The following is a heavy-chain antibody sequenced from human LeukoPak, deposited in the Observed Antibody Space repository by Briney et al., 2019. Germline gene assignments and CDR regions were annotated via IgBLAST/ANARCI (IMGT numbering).Heavy chain of an antibody. CDR3: ARRTPGQFIDY. CDR2: IYYSGST. D-gene: IGHD5-24*01. CDR1: GGSISSSSYY. V-gene: IGHV4-39*01. Sequence: SETLSLTCTVSGGSISSSSYYWGWIRQPPGKGLEWIGSIYYSGSTYYNPSLKSRVTISVDTSKNQFSLKLSSATAADTAVYYCARRTPGQFIDYWGQGTLVTVSS. J-gene: IGHJ4*02.